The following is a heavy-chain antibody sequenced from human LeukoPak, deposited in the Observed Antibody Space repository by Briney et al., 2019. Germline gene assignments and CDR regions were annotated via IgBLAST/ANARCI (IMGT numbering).Heavy chain of an antibody. CDR1: GGSISSSSYS. J-gene: IGHJ4*02. D-gene: IGHD3-10*01. V-gene: IGHV4-39*07. Sequence: PSETLSLTCTVSGGSISSSSYSWGWIRQPPGKGLEWIGEINHSGSTNYNPSLKSRVTISVDTSKNQFSLKLSSVTAADTAVYYCASRMEWFGELLYRGGDPFDYWGQGTLVTVSS. CDR2: INHSGST. CDR3: ASRMEWFGELLYRGGDPFDY.